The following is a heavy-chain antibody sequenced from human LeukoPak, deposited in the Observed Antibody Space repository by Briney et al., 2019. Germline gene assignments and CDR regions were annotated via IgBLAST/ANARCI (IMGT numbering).Heavy chain of an antibody. V-gene: IGHV1-3*01. CDR1: GYTFTSYA. J-gene: IGHJ4*02. CDR2: INAGNGNT. D-gene: IGHD3-10*01. CDR3: ARPFYGSGSYYNQLTFFDY. Sequence: GASVKVSCKASGYTFTSYAMHWVRQAPGQRLEWMGWINAGNGNTKYSQKFQGRVTITRDTSASTAYMELSSLRSEDTAVYYCARPFYGSGSYYNQLTFFDYWGQGTLVTVSS.